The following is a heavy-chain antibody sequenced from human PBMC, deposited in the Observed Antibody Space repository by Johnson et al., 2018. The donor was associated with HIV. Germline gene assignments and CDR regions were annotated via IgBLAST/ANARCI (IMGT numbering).Heavy chain of an antibody. CDR2: LGPAGDT. CDR3: ARETRSAAAGHGAFDV. V-gene: IGHV3-13*01. Sequence: VQLVESGGALLQPGGSLRLSCAAPGFTFINYAMHWVRQATGKGLEWVSALGPAGDTYYPGSVNVRFTISRVNSKNTLYLQMNSLRAEDTAVYYCARETRSAAAGHGAFDVWGQGTMVTVSS. CDR1: GFTFINYA. D-gene: IGHD6-13*01. J-gene: IGHJ3*01.